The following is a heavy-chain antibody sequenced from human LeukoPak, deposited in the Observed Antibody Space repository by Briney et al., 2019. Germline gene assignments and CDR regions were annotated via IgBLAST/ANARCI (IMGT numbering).Heavy chain of an antibody. D-gene: IGHD5-24*01. CDR1: GFAFSNYW. CDR2: ISRDGSYA. V-gene: IGHV3-74*01. CDR3: ARDGDGYNFDF. Sequence: GGSLRLSCAASGFAFSNYWMHWVRQVPGKGLVWVSRISRDGSYANYADSVKGRFTFSRDNARNTLYLQMNSLRAEDTAVYYCARDGDGYNFDFWGQGALVTVSS. J-gene: IGHJ4*02.